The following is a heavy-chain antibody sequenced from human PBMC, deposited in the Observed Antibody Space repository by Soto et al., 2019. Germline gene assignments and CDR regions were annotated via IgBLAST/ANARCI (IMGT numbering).Heavy chain of an antibody. Sequence: QVQLVESGGGVVQPGRSLRLSCAASGFSFSNCGMHWVRQAPGKGLEWVAAISSDGSDKYYSESVKGRFTISRDNSKNTLFLRRNSLRVEDTAVYYCVKGSEVARQELDYWGQGTLVTVSS. V-gene: IGHV3-30*18. D-gene: IGHD2-15*01. CDR2: ISSDGSDK. CDR1: GFSFSNCG. J-gene: IGHJ4*02. CDR3: VKGSEVARQELDY.